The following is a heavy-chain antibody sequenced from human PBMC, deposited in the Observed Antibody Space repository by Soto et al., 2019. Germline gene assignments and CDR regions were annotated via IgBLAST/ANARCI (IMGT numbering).Heavy chain of an antibody. CDR1: GFTFSNAW. Sequence: GGSLRLSCAASGFTFSNAWMNWVRQAPGKGLEWVGRIKSKTDGGTTDYAAPVKGRFTISRDDSKNTLYLQMNSLKTEDTAVYYCTSINSYYDFWSGYSYYFDYWGQGTLVTVSS. D-gene: IGHD3-3*01. CDR3: TSINSYYDFWSGYSYYFDY. CDR2: IKSKTDGGTT. V-gene: IGHV3-15*07. J-gene: IGHJ4*02.